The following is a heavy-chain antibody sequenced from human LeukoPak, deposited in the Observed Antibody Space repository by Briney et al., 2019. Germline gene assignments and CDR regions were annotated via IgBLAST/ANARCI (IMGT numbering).Heavy chain of an antibody. Sequence: GGSLRLSCAASGFTLSSYSMNWVRQAPGKGLEWISSISSSSTYIYYADSVKGRFTISRDNAKNSLYLQMNSLRAEDTAVYYCARRGLVVPASIAFDIWGQGTMVTVSS. CDR3: ARRGLVVPASIAFDI. J-gene: IGHJ3*02. V-gene: IGHV3-21*01. CDR2: ISSSSTYI. D-gene: IGHD2-2*01. CDR1: GFTLSSYS.